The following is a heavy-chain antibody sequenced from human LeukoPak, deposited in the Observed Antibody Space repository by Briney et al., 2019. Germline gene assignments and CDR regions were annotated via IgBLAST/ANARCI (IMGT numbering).Heavy chain of an antibody. CDR3: TTSIVGTTAY. J-gene: IGHJ4*02. D-gene: IGHD1-26*01. V-gene: IGHV3-15*01. Sequence: NPGGSLRLSCAASGFNFTNAWMTWVRQAPGKGLEWVGRIKSETDGGTIRYGAPVKGRFIISRDDSKNTVGLQMNSLKTEDTGVYYCTTSIVGTTAYWGQGTLVIVSS. CDR1: GFNFTNAW. CDR2: IKSETDGGTI.